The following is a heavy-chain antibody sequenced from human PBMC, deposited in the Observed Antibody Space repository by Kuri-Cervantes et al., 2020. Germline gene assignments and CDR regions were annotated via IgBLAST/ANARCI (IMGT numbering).Heavy chain of an antibody. Sequence: SETLSLTCAVYGGSFSGYYWSWIRQPPGKGPEWIGETNHRGIVDYNPSLKGRVTISLDTSRTQFSLRLSSVTAADAAVYYCARRRGYCTNGVCNRLDQWGQGTLVTVSS. CDR1: GGSFSGYY. CDR3: ARRRGYCTNGVCNRLDQ. V-gene: IGHV4-34*01. D-gene: IGHD2-8*01. CDR2: TNHRGIV. J-gene: IGHJ4*02.